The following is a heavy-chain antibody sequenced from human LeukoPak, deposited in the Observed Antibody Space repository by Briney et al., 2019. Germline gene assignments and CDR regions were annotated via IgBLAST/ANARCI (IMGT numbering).Heavy chain of an antibody. Sequence: GGSLRLSCTASGFTFSSHTMSWVRQAPGKGLEWVSSISSSYTYMYYLDSVRGRFTISRDNAKNSLSLQMNNLRAEDTAVYYCARAKAGSSWKGSWKKYYYMDVWGKGTTVTVSS. D-gene: IGHD6-13*01. V-gene: IGHV3-21*01. CDR1: GFTFSSHT. CDR2: ISSSYTYM. CDR3: ARAKAGSSWKGSWKKYYYMDV. J-gene: IGHJ6*03.